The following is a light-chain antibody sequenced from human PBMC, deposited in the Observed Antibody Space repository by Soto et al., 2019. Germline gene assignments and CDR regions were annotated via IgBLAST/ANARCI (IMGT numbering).Light chain of an antibody. V-gene: IGKV3-11*01. J-gene: IGKJ1*01. CDR2: DAS. CDR3: QKYNSAPGT. Sequence: EIVLTQSPATLSLSPGERATLSCRASQTFSSHLAWYQQKPGQAPRLLIYDASTLQSGVPSRFSGSGSGTDFTLTISSLQPEDVATYYCQKYNSAPGTFGQGTKVEIK. CDR1: QTFSSH.